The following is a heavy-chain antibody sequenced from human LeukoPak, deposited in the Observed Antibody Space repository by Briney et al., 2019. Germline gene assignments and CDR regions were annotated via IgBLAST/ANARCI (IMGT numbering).Heavy chain of an antibody. CDR3: ARRARATAGGDYFDY. CDR2: IYYSGNT. Sequence: SETLSLTCTVSGGSISSYYWTWIRQPPGKGLEWIGYIYYSGNTNYNPSLKSRVTISLDMSRNQFSLKLSSVTAADTAVYYCARRARATAGGDYFDYWGQGTLVTVSS. CDR1: GGSISSYY. V-gene: IGHV4-59*08. J-gene: IGHJ4*02. D-gene: IGHD6-13*01.